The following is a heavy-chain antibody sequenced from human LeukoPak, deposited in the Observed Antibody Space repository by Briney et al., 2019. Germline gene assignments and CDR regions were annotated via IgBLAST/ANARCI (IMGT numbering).Heavy chain of an antibody. CDR3: AREEVMYQDILTGYYNRYYYGMDV. V-gene: IGHV4-61*01. D-gene: IGHD3-9*01. CDR1: GCSVSSGSYY. J-gene: IGHJ6*02. CDR2: IYYSGST. Sequence: SETLSLTCTVSGCSVSSGSYYWSWIRQPPGKGLEWIGYIYYSGSTNYNPSLKSRVTISVDTSKNQFSLKLSSVTAADTAVYYCAREEVMYQDILTGYYNRYYYGMDVWGQGTTVTVSS.